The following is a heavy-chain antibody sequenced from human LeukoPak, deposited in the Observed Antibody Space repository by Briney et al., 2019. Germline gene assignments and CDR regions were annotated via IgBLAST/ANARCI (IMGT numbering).Heavy chain of an antibody. CDR2: SYYSGST. V-gene: IGHV4-39*01. CDR3: ARYMTGSPFDY. CDR1: GVSISSSTYY. Sequence: SETLSLTCTVSGVSISSSTYYWAWIRQPPGKGLEYIGSSYYSGSTYYNPSLKRRATISVDTSKNQFSLRLSSVTATDTSVYYCARYMTGSPFDYWGQGTLVTVSS. D-gene: IGHD3-10*01. J-gene: IGHJ4*02.